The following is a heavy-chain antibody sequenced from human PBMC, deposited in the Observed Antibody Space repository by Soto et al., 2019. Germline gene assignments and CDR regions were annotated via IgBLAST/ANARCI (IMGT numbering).Heavy chain of an antibody. CDR2: INTYNGNT. Sequence: ASVEVARLTSGYTVRDYGITRVRQAPGQGLEWMGWINTYNGNTKYAQKVQDRVTMTTDTSTSTAYMELRSLRSDDTAVYYCARXPTNYDFWSGYYFHYWGQGALVTVSS. CDR1: GYTVRDYG. CDR3: ARXPTNYDFWSGYYFHY. J-gene: IGHJ4*02. V-gene: IGHV1-18*01. D-gene: IGHD3-3*01.